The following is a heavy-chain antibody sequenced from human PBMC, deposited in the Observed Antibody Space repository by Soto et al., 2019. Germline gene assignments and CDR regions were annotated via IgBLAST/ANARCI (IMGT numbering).Heavy chain of an antibody. J-gene: IGHJ4*02. CDR1: GFTFSSYG. V-gene: IGHV3-33*01. Sequence: HPGGSLRLSCAASGFTFSSYGMHWARQAPGKGLEWVAVTWYDGSNKYYADSVKGRFTISRDNSKNTLYLQMNSLRAEDTAVYYCARDREKYSSSPIDYWGQGTLVTVSS. D-gene: IGHD6-6*01. CDR3: ARDREKYSSSPIDY. CDR2: TWYDGSNK.